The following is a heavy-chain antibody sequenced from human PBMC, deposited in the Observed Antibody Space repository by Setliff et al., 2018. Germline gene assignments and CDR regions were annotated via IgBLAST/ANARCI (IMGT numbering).Heavy chain of an antibody. V-gene: IGHV1-8*03. CDR3: ARDTYIGDFWSGYYIQGRFDP. Sequence: GASVKVSCKASGYTFTSYDINWVRQATGQGLKWMGWMNPNSGNTGYAQKFQGRVTITRNTSISTAYMELSSLRSEDTAVYYCARDTYIGDFWSGYYIQGRFDPWGQGTLVTVSS. J-gene: IGHJ5*02. CDR1: GYTFTSYD. D-gene: IGHD3-3*01. CDR2: MNPNSGNT.